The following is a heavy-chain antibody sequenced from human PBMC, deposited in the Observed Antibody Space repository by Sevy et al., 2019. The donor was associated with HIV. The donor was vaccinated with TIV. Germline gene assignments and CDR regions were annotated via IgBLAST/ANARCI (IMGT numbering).Heavy chain of an antibody. Sequence: GGSLRLSCAASGFAFSTHAMHWVRQAPGKGLEWVAVISYGGTETFYAASVEGRFTISRVNSKNMLSLQINSLRPEDTAVYYCARDGGNSVKWYPLYWGHGTLVTVSS. D-gene: IGHD2-2*01. CDR3: ARDGGNSVKWYPLY. J-gene: IGHJ4*01. CDR1: GFAFSTHA. V-gene: IGHV3-30-3*01. CDR2: ISYGGTET.